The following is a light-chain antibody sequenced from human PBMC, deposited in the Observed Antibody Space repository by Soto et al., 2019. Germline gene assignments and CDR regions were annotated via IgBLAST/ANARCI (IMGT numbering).Light chain of an antibody. CDR2: TSF. CDR1: QSIGTF. J-gene: IGKJ1*01. Sequence: IQMTQSPSSLSASVGDRVSITCRASQSIGTFLNWYQQKPGEAPNLLIHTSFTLYSGVPSRFSGTGSGTDFTLTISSLQPEDFATYFCQQAFSAEWTFGQVTKVAIK. CDR3: QQAFSAEWT. V-gene: IGKV1-39*01.